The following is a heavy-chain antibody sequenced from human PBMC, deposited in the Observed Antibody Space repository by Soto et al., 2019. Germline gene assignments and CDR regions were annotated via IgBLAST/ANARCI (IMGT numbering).Heavy chain of an antibody. CDR3: VRQGPATMWY. V-gene: IGHV4-39*01. D-gene: IGHD6-25*01. CDR2: LYYSGAT. CDR1: GGSISSSGYH. Sequence: QLQLQESGPGLVKPSETLTLTCNVSGGSISSSGYHWGWIRQPPGRGLEWIASLYYSGATFYNSSLNSRVTISVDTSKNQLSLRLSSVTAADTVVYYCVRQGPATMWYWGQGALVTVSS. J-gene: IGHJ4*02.